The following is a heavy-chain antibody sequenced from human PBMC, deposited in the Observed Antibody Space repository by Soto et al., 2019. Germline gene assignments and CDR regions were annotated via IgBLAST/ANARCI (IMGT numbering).Heavy chain of an antibody. V-gene: IGHV1-18*01. CDR3: AMVDVYVTPSPQDV. D-gene: IGHD3-16*01. J-gene: IGHJ6*02. CDR1: GYTFTSYV. CDR2: INTYNGNT. Sequence: ASVKVSCKTSGYTFTSYVIGWARQAPGQGLEWMGWINTYNGNTNYAQDLQGRVTLTTDTSTSTAYMELRSLRSNDTAIYYCAMVDVYVTPSPQDVWGQGTTVTVSS.